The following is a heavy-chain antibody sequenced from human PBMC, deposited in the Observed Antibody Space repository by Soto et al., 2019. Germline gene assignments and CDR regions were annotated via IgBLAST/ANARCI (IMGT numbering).Heavy chain of an antibody. J-gene: IGHJ4*02. CDR1: GFTCSSYA. Sequence: XXSQRLCCSASGFTCSSYAVSWVLQAPGKGLEWVSGISGSGGSIYYADSVKGRLTTTRDNSKNTLYLQMNSLRAEDTAVYYCAKAPTTTAVAGSYFDYWGQGTLVTVSS. V-gene: IGHV3-23*01. CDR2: ISGSGGSI. CDR3: AKAPTTTAVAGSYFDY. D-gene: IGHD6-19*01.